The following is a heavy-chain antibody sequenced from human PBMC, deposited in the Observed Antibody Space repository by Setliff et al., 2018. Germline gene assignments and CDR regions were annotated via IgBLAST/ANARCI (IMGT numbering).Heavy chain of an antibody. Sequence: SGPTLVNPTQTLTLTCTFSGFSLSTSGVGVGWIRQPPGKALEWLALIYWDDDKRYSPSLKSSLTITKDTSKNQVVLTMTNMDPVDTATYYCAHSDQAALAPSYYFDYWVQGTLVTVSS. V-gene: IGHV2-5*02. J-gene: IGHJ4*02. D-gene: IGHD6-19*01. CDR1: GFSLSTSGVG. CDR2: IYWDDDK. CDR3: AHSDQAALAPSYYFDY.